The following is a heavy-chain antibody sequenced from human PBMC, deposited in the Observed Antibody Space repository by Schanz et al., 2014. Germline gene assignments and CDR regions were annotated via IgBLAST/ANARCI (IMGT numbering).Heavy chain of an antibody. CDR3: AREGVDAAAGGNY. CDR2: INPNSGTT. D-gene: IGHD6-13*01. Sequence: QVQLVQSGAEVKKPGASVKVSCKASGYTFTGYYMHWVRQAPGQGLEWMGRINPNSGTTNYAQKFQGRVTMTRDTSTSTVYMELSSLRSEDTAVYYCAREGVDAAAGGNYWGQGTLVTVSS. V-gene: IGHV1-2*02. J-gene: IGHJ4*02. CDR1: GYTFTGYY.